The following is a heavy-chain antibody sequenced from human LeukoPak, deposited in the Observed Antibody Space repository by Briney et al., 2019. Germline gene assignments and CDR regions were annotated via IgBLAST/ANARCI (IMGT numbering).Heavy chain of an antibody. CDR3: ARDDILTGLCAFDP. V-gene: IGHV1-46*01. J-gene: IGHJ5*02. D-gene: IGHD3-9*01. Sequence: ASVKVSCKASGYTFTSYYIHWVRQAPGQGLEWMGIINPSGGSTSYAQKFQGRVTMTRDMSTSTVYMELSSLRSEDTAVYYCARDDILTGLCAFDPWGQGTLVTVPS. CDR1: GYTFTSYY. CDR2: INPSGGST.